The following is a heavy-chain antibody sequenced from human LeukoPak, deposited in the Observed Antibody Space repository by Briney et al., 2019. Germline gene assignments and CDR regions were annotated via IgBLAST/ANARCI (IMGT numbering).Heavy chain of an antibody. J-gene: IGHJ4*02. CDR2: IYDSGST. Sequence: KPSQTLSLTCTVSGGSINSGDYYWSWIRQPPGKGLEWIGYIYDSGSTYYNPSLKSRVTISVDRSKNQFSLKLNSVTAADTAVYYCARSGRVVGATSDYWGQGTLVTVSS. V-gene: IGHV4-30-2*01. CDR1: GGSINSGDYY. CDR3: ARSGRVVGATSDY. D-gene: IGHD1-26*01.